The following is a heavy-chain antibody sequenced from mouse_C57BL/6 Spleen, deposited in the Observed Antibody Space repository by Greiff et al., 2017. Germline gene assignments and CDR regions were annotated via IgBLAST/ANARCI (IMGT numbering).Heavy chain of an antibody. Sequence: QVQLQQPGAELVKPGASVKMSCKASGYTFTSYWITWVKQRPGQGLEWIGDIYPGSGSTNYNEKFKSKATLTVDTSSSTAYMQLSSLTSEDTAVYYCARPPHYYGTQAWFAYWGQGTLVTVSA. CDR2: IYPGSGST. CDR3: ARPPHYYGTQAWFAY. J-gene: IGHJ3*01. CDR1: GYTFTSYW. V-gene: IGHV1-55*01. D-gene: IGHD1-1*01.